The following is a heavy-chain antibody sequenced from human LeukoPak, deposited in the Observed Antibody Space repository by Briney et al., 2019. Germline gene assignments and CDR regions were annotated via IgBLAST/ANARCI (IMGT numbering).Heavy chain of an antibody. CDR3: AKSYRGSGYYDYFDY. Sequence: GGSLRLSCAASGFTFSDYYMSWIRQAPGKGLEWVSTISSSGGNTYYADSVKGRFTISRDNFKNTLYLQMNSLRAEDTAVYYCAKSYRGSGYYDYFDYWGQGTLVTVSS. CDR1: GFTFSDYY. CDR2: ISSSGGNT. D-gene: IGHD3-3*01. V-gene: IGHV3-23*01. J-gene: IGHJ4*02.